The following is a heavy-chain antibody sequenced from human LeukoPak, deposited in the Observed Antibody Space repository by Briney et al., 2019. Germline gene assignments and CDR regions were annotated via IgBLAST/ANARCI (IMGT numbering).Heavy chain of an antibody. J-gene: IGHJ4*02. CDR2: ISSSGSTI. CDR1: GFTFSSYE. Sequence: PGGSLRLSCAASGFTFSSYEMNWVRQAPGKGLEWVSYISSSGSTIYYADSVKGRFTISRDNAKNSLYLQMNSLRAEDTAVYYCAREFMVYAILDYWGQGTLVTVSS. D-gene: IGHD2-8*01. CDR3: AREFMVYAILDY. V-gene: IGHV3-48*03.